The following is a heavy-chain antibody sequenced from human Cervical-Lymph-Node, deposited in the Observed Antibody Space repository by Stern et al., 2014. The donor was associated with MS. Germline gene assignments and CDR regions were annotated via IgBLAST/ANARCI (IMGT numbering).Heavy chain of an antibody. CDR2: ISYDGSNK. Sequence: QVQLVESGGGVVQPGRSLRLSCAASGFTFRSSGMHWVRQAPGKGLEWVAVISYDGSNKYYAESVKGRFTISRDNSKNTLHLQMNSLIAEDTAVYYCAKDRKSGSYELGNFDYWGQGTLVIVSP. V-gene: IGHV3-30*18. CDR3: AKDRKSGSYELGNFDY. J-gene: IGHJ4*02. D-gene: IGHD1-26*01. CDR1: GFTFRSSG.